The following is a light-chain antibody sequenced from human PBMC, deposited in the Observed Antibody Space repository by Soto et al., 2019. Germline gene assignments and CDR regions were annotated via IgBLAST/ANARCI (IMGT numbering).Light chain of an antibody. CDR2: EVS. V-gene: IGLV2-8*01. CDR3: GSYEGGNNYL. J-gene: IGLJ1*01. CDR1: SSDVGNYNY. Sequence: QSALTQPPSASGSPGQSVTISCTGASSDVGNYNYVSWYQQHPGKAPKLMIYEVSKRPSGVPDRFSGSKSGNTASLTVSGLQAEDEADYYCGSYEGGNNYLFGNGTKVTVL.